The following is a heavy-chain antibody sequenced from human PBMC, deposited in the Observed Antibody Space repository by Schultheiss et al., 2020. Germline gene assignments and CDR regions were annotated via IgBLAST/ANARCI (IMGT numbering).Heavy chain of an antibody. Sequence: WGSLRLSCAASGFTFSSQSMNWVRQAPGKGLEWVSYISSSSSTIYYADSVKGRFTISRDNAKNSLYLQMNSLRAEDTAVYYCARAMVRGVITYYYGMDVWGKGTTVTVSS. CDR2: ISSSSSTI. CDR1: GFTFSSQS. J-gene: IGHJ6*04. V-gene: IGHV3-48*04. D-gene: IGHD3-10*01. CDR3: ARAMVRGVITYYYGMDV.